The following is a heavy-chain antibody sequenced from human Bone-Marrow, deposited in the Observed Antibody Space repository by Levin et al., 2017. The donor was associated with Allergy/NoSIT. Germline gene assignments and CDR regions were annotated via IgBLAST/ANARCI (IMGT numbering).Heavy chain of an antibody. V-gene: IGHV3-66*01. D-gene: IGHD2-15*01. CDR3: ARNGREAAGKYYFDY. CDR1: DFTVSSHY. J-gene: IGHJ4*02. CDR2: IYPDGST. Sequence: GESLKISCAASDFTVSSHYMSWGRQAPGKGLEWLSIIYPDGSTYNADSVMGRFTISRDNSQNTVYLQMNSLRAEDTAVYCCARNGREAAGKYYFDYWGQGTLVTVSS.